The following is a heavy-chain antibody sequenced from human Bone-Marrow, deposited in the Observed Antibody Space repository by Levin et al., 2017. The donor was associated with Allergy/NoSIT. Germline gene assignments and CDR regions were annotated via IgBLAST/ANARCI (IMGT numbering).Heavy chain of an antibody. V-gene: IGHV3-11*01. Sequence: GGSLRLSCAASGFTLSDYYMSWIRQAPGKGLEWVSYISSRGTTMYLADSVKGRFTISRDNAKNSLSLQMNSLRADDTAVYYCARDMNKAHYNYGLDVWGQGTTVTVP. CDR3: ARDMNKAHYNYGLDV. CDR1: GFTLSDYY. D-gene: IGHD1/OR15-1a*01. J-gene: IGHJ6*02. CDR2: ISSRGTTM.